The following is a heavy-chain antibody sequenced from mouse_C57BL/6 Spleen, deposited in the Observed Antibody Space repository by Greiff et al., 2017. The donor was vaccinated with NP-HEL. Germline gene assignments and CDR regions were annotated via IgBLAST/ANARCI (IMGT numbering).Heavy chain of an antibody. CDR1: GYAFSSSW. J-gene: IGHJ4*01. Sequence: VQLQQSGPELVKPGASVKISCKASGYAFSSSWMNWVKQRPGKGLEWIGRIYPGDGDTNYNGKFKGKATLTADKSSSTAYMQLSSLTSEDSAVYFCARWDDYDDYYAMDDWGQGTSVTVSS. D-gene: IGHD2-4*01. V-gene: IGHV1-82*01. CDR3: ARWDDYDDYYAMDD. CDR2: IYPGDGDT.